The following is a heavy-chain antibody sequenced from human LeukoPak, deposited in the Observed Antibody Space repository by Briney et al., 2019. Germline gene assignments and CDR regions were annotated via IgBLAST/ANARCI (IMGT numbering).Heavy chain of an antibody. D-gene: IGHD3-22*01. CDR2: IYYSGST. CDR1: GGSFSGYY. CDR3: ARDRMIDAFDI. J-gene: IGHJ3*02. V-gene: IGHV4-34*09. Sequence: KPSETLSLTCAVYGGSFSGYYWSWIRQPPGKGLEWIGYIYYSGSTYYNPSLKSRVTISVDTSKNQFSLKLSSVTAADTAVYYCARDRMIDAFDIWGQGTMVTVSS.